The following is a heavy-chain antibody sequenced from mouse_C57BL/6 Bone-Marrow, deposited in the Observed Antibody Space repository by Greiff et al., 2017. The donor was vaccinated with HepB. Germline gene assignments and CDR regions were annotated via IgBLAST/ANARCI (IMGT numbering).Heavy chain of an antibody. V-gene: IGHV5-2*01. Sequence: EVMLVESGGGLVQPGESLKLSCESNEYEFPSHDMSWVRKTPEKRLELVAAINSDGGSTYYPDTMERRFIISRDNTKKTLYLQMSSLRSEDTALYYCATRWLRRYWYFDVWGTGTTVTVSS. CDR1: EYEFPSHD. D-gene: IGHD2-2*01. J-gene: IGHJ1*03. CDR3: ATRWLRRYWYFDV. CDR2: INSDGGST.